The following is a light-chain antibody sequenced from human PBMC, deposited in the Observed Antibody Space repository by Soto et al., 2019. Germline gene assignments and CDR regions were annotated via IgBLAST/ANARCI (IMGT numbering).Light chain of an antibody. V-gene: IGKV3-11*01. CDR3: QQRSDRLS. CDR1: QSVGSN. J-gene: IGKJ4*01. Sequence: VVLTQSLATLSLSLGESATLSCRASQSVGSNLAWYQQKRGQAPRLLIYDATERATGIPARFTGSRSGTDFTLSISSLEPDDFAVYYCQQRSDRLSFGGGTVVEI. CDR2: DAT.